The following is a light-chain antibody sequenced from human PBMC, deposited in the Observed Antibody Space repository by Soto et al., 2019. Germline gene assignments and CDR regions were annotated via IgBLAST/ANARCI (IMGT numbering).Light chain of an antibody. Sequence: QSALTQPASVSGSPGQSITISCTGTSSDVGGYNYVSWYQQHPGKAPKLMIYVVSNRPSGVSNRFSGSKSGNTASLTISGRQAEDEADYYCSSYTSSSTYVFGTGTK. V-gene: IGLV2-14*01. CDR1: SSDVGGYNY. J-gene: IGLJ1*01. CDR2: VVS. CDR3: SSYTSSSTYV.